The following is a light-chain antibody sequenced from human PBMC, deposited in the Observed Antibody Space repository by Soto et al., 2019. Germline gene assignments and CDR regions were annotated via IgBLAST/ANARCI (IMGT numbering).Light chain of an antibody. Sequence: EIVLTQSPAILSVSPGERATLACRASQSVSSKLAWYQQKPGQAPRLLIYDTSTRATGIPARFSGSGSGTEFTLTISSLQSEDFAVYYCQQYSSWPPFTFGQGTRLEIK. J-gene: IGKJ5*01. CDR2: DTS. CDR1: QSVSSK. CDR3: QQYSSWPPFT. V-gene: IGKV3-15*01.